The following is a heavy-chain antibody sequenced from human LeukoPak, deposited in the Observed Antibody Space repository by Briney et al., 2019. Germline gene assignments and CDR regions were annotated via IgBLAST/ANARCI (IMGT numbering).Heavy chain of an antibody. CDR3: AREANTEMIGGMDV. V-gene: IGHV3-33*01. Sequence: GRSLRLSCAASGFTFSDNGIHWVRQAPGKGLEWVAFIQGHGNPKYYADPVRGRFTISRDNSKKTCYLQMDSLRVEDTAVYYCAREANTEMIGGMDVRGQGTTVTVTS. D-gene: IGHD2-21*01. CDR1: GFTFSDNG. CDR2: IQGHGNPK. J-gene: IGHJ6*02.